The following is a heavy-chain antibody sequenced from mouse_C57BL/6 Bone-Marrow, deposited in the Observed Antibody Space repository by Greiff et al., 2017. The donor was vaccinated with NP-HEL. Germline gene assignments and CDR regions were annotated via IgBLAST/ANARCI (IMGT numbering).Heavy chain of an antibody. D-gene: IGHD2-2*01. Sequence: VQLQQPGAELVRPGTSVKLSCKASGYTFTSYWMHWVKQRPGQGLEWIGVIDPSDSYTNYNQKFKGKATLTVDTSSSTAYMQLSSLTSEDSAVYYRARVSTMVKWFAYWGQGTLVTGSA. CDR2: IDPSDSYT. J-gene: IGHJ3*01. CDR1: GYTFTSYW. CDR3: ARVSTMVKWFAY. V-gene: IGHV1-59*01.